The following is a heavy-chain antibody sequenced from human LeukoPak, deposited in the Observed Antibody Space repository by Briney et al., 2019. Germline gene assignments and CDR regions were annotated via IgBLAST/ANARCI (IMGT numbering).Heavy chain of an antibody. CDR3: ARGATISETGYFYF. J-gene: IGHJ4*03. CDR2: IDHRGDT. D-gene: IGHD5-24*01. CDR1: GGSFSRYY. V-gene: IGHV4-34*01. Sequence: SETLSLTCAVYGGSFSRYYWSCIRQSPGKGLEWIAEIDHRGDTNYNPSVKSRVTISVDTSKNQFSLKVRSLSAADTAVYYCARGATISETGYFYFWGQGTLVTVSS.